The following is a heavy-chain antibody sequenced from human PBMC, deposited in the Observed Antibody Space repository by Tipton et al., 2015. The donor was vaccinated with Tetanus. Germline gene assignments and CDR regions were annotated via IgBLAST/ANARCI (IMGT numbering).Heavy chain of an antibody. CDR2: IKEDGSDT. CDR1: GFIFNDYS. Sequence: SLRLSCVVSGFIFNDYSMTWVRQAPGRGLEWVANIKEDGSDTRYVDYVKGRFTISRDSAKNSLDLQMDGLRVEDTAVYYCARDAGRRYGLDLWGQGTSVTVSS. CDR3: ARDAGRRYGLDL. V-gene: IGHV3-7*01. J-gene: IGHJ6*02.